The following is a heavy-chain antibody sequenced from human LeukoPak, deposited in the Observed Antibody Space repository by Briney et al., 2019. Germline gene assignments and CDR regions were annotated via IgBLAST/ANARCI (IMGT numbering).Heavy chain of an antibody. D-gene: IGHD1-26*01. Sequence: GRSLRLSCAASGFTFSSYSMNWVRQAPGKGLEWVSSISSSSSYIYYADSVKGRFTISRDNAKNSLYLQMNSLRAEDTAVYYCAGLTPGGGELLSYFDYWGQGTLVTVSS. J-gene: IGHJ4*02. CDR3: AGLTPGGGELLSYFDY. CDR1: GFTFSSYS. V-gene: IGHV3-21*01. CDR2: ISSSSSYI.